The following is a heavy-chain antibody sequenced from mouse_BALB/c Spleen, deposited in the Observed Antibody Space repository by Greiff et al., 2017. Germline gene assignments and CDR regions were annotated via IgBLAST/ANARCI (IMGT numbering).Heavy chain of an antibody. D-gene: IGHD2-10*02. CDR1: GFNIKDTY. J-gene: IGHJ4*01. CDR3: ASEYGNYVRVEY. Sequence: VQLQQSGAELEKPGASVKLSCTASGFNIKDTYMHWVKQRPEQGLEWIGRIDPANGNTKYDPKFQGKATITADTSSNTAYLQLSSLTSEDTAVYYCASEYGNYVRVEYWGQGTSVTVSS. CDR2: IDPANGNT. V-gene: IGHV14-3*02.